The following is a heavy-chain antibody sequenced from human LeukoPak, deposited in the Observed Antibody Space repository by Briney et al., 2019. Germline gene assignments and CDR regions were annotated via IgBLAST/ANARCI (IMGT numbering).Heavy chain of an antibody. D-gene: IGHD2-2*01. Sequence: SETLSLTCAVSGGSISSGIYSWSWIRQPAGKGLEWIGRIYTTGSTNYNPSLKSRVTMSVDTSKNQFSLKLSSVTAADTAVYYCARDLNIVVVPAAIYRGDAFDIWGQGTMVTVSS. CDR2: IYTTGST. V-gene: IGHV4-61*02. J-gene: IGHJ3*02. CDR3: ARDLNIVVVPAAIYRGDAFDI. CDR1: GGSISSGIYS.